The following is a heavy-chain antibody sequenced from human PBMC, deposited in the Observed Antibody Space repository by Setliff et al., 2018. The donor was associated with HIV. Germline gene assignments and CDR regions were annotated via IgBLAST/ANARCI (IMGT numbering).Heavy chain of an antibody. Sequence: SETLSLTCTVSGGSISTSSYYWGWIRQPPGKGLEWIGSIYSSGNTYYSPSLKNRVSMSVDRSKNQFSLKLSSVTAADTAVYYCARSTYYYGSGKGSGWFDPWGQGTLVTVSS. J-gene: IGHJ5*02. V-gene: IGHV4-39*01. CDR3: ARSTYYYGSGKGSGWFDP. D-gene: IGHD3-10*01. CDR1: GGSISTSSYY. CDR2: IYSSGNT.